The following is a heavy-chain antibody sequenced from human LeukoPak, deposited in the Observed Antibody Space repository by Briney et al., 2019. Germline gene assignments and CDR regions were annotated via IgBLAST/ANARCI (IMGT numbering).Heavy chain of an antibody. Sequence: GGSLRLSCVASEFTFSSFGMHWVRQAPDKGLEWVAFIRYDGSIKYYADSVKGRFTISRDNFRNTLYLQMNSLSAEDTAVYYCAKEYSTYDYVDYWGQGILVTVSS. CDR1: EFTFSSFG. J-gene: IGHJ4*02. CDR2: IRYDGSIK. V-gene: IGHV3-30*02. D-gene: IGHD2/OR15-2a*01. CDR3: AKEYSTYDYVDY.